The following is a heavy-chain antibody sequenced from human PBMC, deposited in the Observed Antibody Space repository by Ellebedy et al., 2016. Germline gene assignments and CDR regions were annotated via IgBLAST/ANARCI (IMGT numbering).Heavy chain of an antibody. D-gene: IGHD5-18*01. J-gene: IGHJ4*02. CDR1: GFTFSSYN. CDR2: ISSDSSTI. CDR3: ARVGWIQLWFFDY. V-gene: IGHV3-48*01. Sequence: GGSLRLSCAASGFTFSSYNMNWVRQAPGKGLEWVSYISSDSSTIYYADSVKGRFTISRDNAKNSLYLQMNSLRAEDTAVYYCARVGWIQLWFFDYWGQGTLVTVSS.